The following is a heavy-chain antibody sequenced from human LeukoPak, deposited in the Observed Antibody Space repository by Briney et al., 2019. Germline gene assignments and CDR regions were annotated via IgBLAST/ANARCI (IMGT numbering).Heavy chain of an antibody. CDR1: GFTFSSYG. CDR2: IVGSGGST. V-gene: IGHV3-23*01. CDR3: AKWGDYDILTGYYDSDY. D-gene: IGHD3-9*01. J-gene: IGHJ4*02. Sequence: GRSLRLSCAASGFTFSSYGMHWVRQAPGKGLEWVSAIVGSGGSTYYADSVKGRFTISRDNPKNTLYLQMNSLRAEDTAVYYCAKWGDYDILTGYYDSDYWGQGTLVTVSS.